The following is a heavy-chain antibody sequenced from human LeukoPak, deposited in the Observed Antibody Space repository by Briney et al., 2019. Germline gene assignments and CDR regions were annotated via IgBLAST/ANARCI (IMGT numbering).Heavy chain of an antibody. CDR3: AKDIGYSGDDPFDS. CDR2: ISWDSSSI. Sequence: GGSLRLSCAASGFTFNAYAMHWVRQAPGKGLDWVSGISWDSSSIAYADSVKGRFTISRDNAKNSLYLQMNSLRAEDTALYYCAKDIGYSGDDPFDSWGQGTLVTVSS. V-gene: IGHV3-9*01. J-gene: IGHJ4*02. D-gene: IGHD1-26*01. CDR1: GFTFNAYA.